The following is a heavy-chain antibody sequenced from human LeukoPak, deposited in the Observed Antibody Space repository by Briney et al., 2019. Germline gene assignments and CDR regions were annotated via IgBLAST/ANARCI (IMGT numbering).Heavy chain of an antibody. J-gene: IGHJ4*02. CDR2: ISSSSSYI. D-gene: IGHD6-13*01. CDR3: ARDIAAADTSGFGY. CDR1: GFTFSSYS. V-gene: IGHV3-21*01. Sequence: GGPLRLSCAASGFTFSSYSMNWVRKAPGKGLEWVSSISSSSSYIYYADSVKGRFTISRDNAKNSLYLQMNSLRAEDTAVYYCARDIAAADTSGFGYWGQGTLVTVSS.